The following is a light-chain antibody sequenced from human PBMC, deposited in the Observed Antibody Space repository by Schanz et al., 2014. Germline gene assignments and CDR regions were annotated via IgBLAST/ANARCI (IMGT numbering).Light chain of an antibody. Sequence: EIVLTQSPGTLSLSPGERVTLSCRASQTVTSGYLAWYQQKPGQTPRLLIYGASSRATGIPNRFSGSGSGTDFALTISRLEPEDFAVYYCHQYGSSPRTFGQGTKVEIK. CDR3: HQYGSSPRT. J-gene: IGKJ1*01. V-gene: IGKV3-20*01. CDR1: QTVTSGY. CDR2: GAS.